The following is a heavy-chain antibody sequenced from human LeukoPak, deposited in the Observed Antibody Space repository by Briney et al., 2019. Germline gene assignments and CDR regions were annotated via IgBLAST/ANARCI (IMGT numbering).Heavy chain of an antibody. CDR3: AREKGGYCSGGSCYGQPRFDY. CDR2: ISSSGSTI. D-gene: IGHD2-15*01. J-gene: IGHJ4*02. Sequence: PGRSLRLSCAASGFTFSDYYMTWIRQAPGKGLEWVSYISSSGSTIYYADSVKGRFTISRDNAKNSLYLQINSLRAEDTAVYYCAREKGGYCSGGSCYGQPRFDYWGQGTLVTVSS. V-gene: IGHV3-11*01. CDR1: GFTFSDYY.